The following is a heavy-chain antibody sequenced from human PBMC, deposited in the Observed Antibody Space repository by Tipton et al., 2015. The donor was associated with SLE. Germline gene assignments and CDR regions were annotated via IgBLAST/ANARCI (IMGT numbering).Heavy chain of an antibody. Sequence: SLRLSCAASGFTFSNYAMSWVRPAPGKGLEWVSAITGSGGSTYYADSVKGRFTISRDNPKNTLHLQMDSLRAEDTAVYYCARTFYGDDYFRHWGQGTLVTVSS. D-gene: IGHD4-17*01. V-gene: IGHV3-23*01. CDR1: GFTFSNYA. CDR3: ARTFYGDDYFRH. J-gene: IGHJ1*01. CDR2: ITGSGGST.